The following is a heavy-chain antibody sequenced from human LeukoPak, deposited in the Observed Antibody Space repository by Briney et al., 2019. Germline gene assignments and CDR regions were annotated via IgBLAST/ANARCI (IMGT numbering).Heavy chain of an antibody. D-gene: IGHD2-2*01. CDR1: GYTITSYY. J-gene: IGHJ4*02. CDR3: ARVTPPYCSSTSCYLDY. CDR2: INPSGGST. V-gene: IGHV1-46*01. Sequence: ASVKVSCKASGYTITSYYMHWVRQAPGQGLEWMGIINPSGGSTSYAQKFQGRVTMTRDTSTSTVYMELSSLRSEDTAVYYCARVTPPYCSSTSCYLDYWGQGTLVTVSS.